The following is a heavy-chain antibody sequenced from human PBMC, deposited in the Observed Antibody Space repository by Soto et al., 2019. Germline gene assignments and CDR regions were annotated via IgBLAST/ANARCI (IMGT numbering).Heavy chain of an antibody. D-gene: IGHD6-13*01. Sequence: SETLSLTCTVSGGSVSNRSYHWGWIRQPPGQGLEWIGSIYYSGSTSYNPSLKSRVTISVDTSKNQFSLKPTSVTAADTAVYYCARPIAAAAVWFDPWGQGTLVTVSS. CDR3: ARPIAAAAVWFDP. CDR2: IYYSGST. CDR1: GGSVSNRSYH. V-gene: IGHV4-39*01. J-gene: IGHJ5*02.